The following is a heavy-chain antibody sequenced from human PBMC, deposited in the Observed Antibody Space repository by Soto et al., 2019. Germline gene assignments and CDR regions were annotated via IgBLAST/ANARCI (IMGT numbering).Heavy chain of an antibody. CDR1: GGSISSSSYY. V-gene: IGHV4-39*01. J-gene: IGHJ6*03. Sequence: SETLSLTCTVSGGSISSSSYYWGWIRQPPGKGLEWIGSIYYSGSTYYNPSLKSRVTISVDTSKNQFSLKLSSVTAADTAVYYCASLVRDYYYYMDVWGKGTTVTVSS. D-gene: IGHD4-17*01. CDR2: IYYSGST. CDR3: ASLVRDYYYYMDV.